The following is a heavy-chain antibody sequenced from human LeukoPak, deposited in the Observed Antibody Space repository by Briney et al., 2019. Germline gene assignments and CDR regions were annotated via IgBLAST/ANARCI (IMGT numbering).Heavy chain of an antibody. D-gene: IGHD3-10*01. V-gene: IGHV4-4*07. CDR1: GGSISSYY. CDR2: IYTSGST. CDR3: AWIYGSGSYYKLGVAFDI. J-gene: IGHJ3*02. Sequence: SETLSLTCTVSGGSISSYYWSWIRQPAGKGLEWIGRIYTSGSTNYNPSLKSRVTMSVDTSKNQFSLKLRAVTAADTAVYYCAWIYGSGSYYKLGVAFDIWGQETMDSV.